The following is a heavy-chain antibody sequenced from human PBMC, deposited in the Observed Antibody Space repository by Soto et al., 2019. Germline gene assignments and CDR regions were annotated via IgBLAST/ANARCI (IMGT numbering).Heavy chain of an antibody. Sequence: EVPLLESGGGLVQPGGSLRLSCAVSGFTLSTYAMSWVRQAPGKGLEWVSAISGSGDSTFYADSVKGRFTISSDNSIDTLYLQMNRLRPEDTAVYYCARPRGYGVFDAYDIWGQGAMVTVSS. J-gene: IGHJ3*02. CDR2: ISGSGDST. CDR1: GFTLSTYA. D-gene: IGHD4-17*01. V-gene: IGHV3-23*01. CDR3: ARPRGYGVFDAYDI.